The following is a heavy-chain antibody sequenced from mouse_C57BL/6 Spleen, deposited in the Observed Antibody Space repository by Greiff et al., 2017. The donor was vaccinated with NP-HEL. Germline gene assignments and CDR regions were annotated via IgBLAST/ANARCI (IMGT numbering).Heavy chain of an antibody. J-gene: IGHJ1*03. CDR3: TNYYGSSSHWYFDV. CDR2: IDPEDGDT. D-gene: IGHD1-1*01. Sequence: EVQLQQSGAELVRPGASVKLSCTASGFNIKDYYMHWVKQRPEQGLEWIGRIDPEDGDTEYAPKFQGKATMTADTSSNTAYLQLSSLTSEDTAVYYCTNYYGSSSHWYFDVWGTGTTVTVSS. V-gene: IGHV14-1*01. CDR1: GFNIKDYY.